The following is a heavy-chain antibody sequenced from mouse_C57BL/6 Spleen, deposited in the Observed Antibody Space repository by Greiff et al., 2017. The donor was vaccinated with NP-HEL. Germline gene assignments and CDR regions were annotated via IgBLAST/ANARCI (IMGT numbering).Heavy chain of an antibody. CDR1: GYTFTDYE. Sequence: QVQLKQSGAELVRPGASVTLSCKASGYTFTDYEMHWVKQTPVHGLEWIGAIDPETGGTAYNQKFKGKAILTADKSSSTAYMELRSLTSEDSAVYYCTRGRPGDWGQGTTLTVSS. CDR2: IDPETGGT. CDR3: TRGRPGD. J-gene: IGHJ2*01. V-gene: IGHV1-15*01.